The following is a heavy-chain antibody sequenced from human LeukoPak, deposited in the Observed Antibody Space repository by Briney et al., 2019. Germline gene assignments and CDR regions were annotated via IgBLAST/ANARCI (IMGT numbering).Heavy chain of an antibody. CDR1: GYTFSGYY. D-gene: IGHD3-22*01. J-gene: IGHJ4*02. V-gene: IGHV1-2*02. CDR3: ASGSSYDSSGRGFDY. Sequence: ASVKVSCKASGYTFSGYYMHWVRQAPGQGLEWMGWINPNSGGTNYAQKFQGRVTMTRDTSISTAYMELSRLRFDDTAVYYCASGSSYDSSGRGFDYWGQGTLVTASS. CDR2: INPNSGGT.